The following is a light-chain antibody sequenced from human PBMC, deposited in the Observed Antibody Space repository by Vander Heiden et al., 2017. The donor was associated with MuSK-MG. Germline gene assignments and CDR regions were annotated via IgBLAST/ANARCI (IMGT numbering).Light chain of an antibody. CDR1: QSTSSY. J-gene: IGKJ1*01. V-gene: IGKV1-39*01. CDR2: AAS. Sequence: FQMTQSPSSLSASVGDRVTNTCRASQSTSSYLNWYQQKPGKAPKLLIYAASSLQSGVPERFSGSGSGTDFTLTISSLQPEDVAVYYCQQTYSTPRTFGQGTKVEIK. CDR3: QQTYSTPRT.